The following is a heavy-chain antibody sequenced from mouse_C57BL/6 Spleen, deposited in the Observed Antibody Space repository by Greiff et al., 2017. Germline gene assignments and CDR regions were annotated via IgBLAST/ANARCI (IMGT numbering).Heavy chain of an antibody. CDR1: GYSITSGYY. CDR2: ISYDGSN. CDR3: AREDDYGPFAY. D-gene: IGHD2-4*01. J-gene: IGHJ3*01. Sequence: VQLQQSGPGLVKPSQSLSLTCSVTGYSITSGYYWNWIRQFPGNKLEWMGYISYDGSNNYNPSLKNRISITRDTSKNQFFLKLNSVTTEDTATYYCAREDDYGPFAYWGQGTLVTVSA. V-gene: IGHV3-6*01.